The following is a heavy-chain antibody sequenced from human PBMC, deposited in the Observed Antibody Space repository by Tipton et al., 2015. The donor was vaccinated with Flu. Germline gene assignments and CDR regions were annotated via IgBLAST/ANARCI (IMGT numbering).Heavy chain of an antibody. CDR3: ARLGVVDY. CDR1: GGSISSYY. J-gene: IGHJ4*02. CDR2: IYYSGST. Sequence: TLSLTCTVPGGSISSYYWSWIRQPPGKGLEWIGYIYYSGSTNYNPSLKSRVTISVDTSKNQFSLKLSSVTAADTAVYYCARLGVVDYWGQGTLVTVSS. D-gene: IGHD2-15*01. V-gene: IGHV4-59*08.